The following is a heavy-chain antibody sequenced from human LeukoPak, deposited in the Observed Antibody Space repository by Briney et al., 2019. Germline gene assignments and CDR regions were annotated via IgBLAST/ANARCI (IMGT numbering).Heavy chain of an antibody. V-gene: IGHV3-66*01. J-gene: IGHJ4*02. D-gene: IGHD4-17*01. CDR2: IYGGGST. CDR3: ASGTTVTTAFDY. CDR1: GFTVSSNY. Sequence: GGSLRLSCAASGFTVSSNYMTWVRQAPGMGLEWVSIIYGGGSTFYADSVKGRFIISRDSSKNTVYLQMNSLRAEDTAVYYCASGTTVTTAFDYWGQGTLVTVFS.